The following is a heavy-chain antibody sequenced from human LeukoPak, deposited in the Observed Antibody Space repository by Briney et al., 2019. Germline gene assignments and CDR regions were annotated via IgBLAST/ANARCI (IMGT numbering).Heavy chain of an antibody. D-gene: IGHD6-13*01. V-gene: IGHV4-59*11. J-gene: IGHJ4*02. CDR2: VFNGGST. CDR3: ASRPAGSTWYGVFDY. CDR1: GGSINSHY. Sequence: PSETLSLTCSVSGGSINSHYWSWIRQSPGKGLERIGYVFNGGSTNYNPSLKSRVTMSLDTSRDQFSLRLSSVTAADTAIYYCASRPAGSTWYGVFDYWSQGTLVTVSS.